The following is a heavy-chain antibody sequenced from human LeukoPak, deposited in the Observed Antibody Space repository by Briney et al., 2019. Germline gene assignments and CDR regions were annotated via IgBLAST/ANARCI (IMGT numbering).Heavy chain of an antibody. D-gene: IGHD3-16*01. CDR2: IYRGGRT. CDR1: EFIVSSNY. V-gene: IGHV3-66*01. CDR3: ASLYHNVWNSFDY. J-gene: IGHJ4*02. Sequence: GGSLRLLCVVSEFIVSSNYMSWVRQATGGGLEGVSMIYRGGRTYYADSVTGRFTISRDNSKNTLFLQMNSLRAEDTAVYYCASLYHNVWNSFDYWGRGTLVTVSS.